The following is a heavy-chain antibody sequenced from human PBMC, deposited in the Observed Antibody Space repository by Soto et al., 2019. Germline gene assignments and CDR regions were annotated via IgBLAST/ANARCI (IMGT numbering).Heavy chain of an antibody. D-gene: IGHD3-10*01. CDR3: AGRFGELTAPFD. CDR1: GGTFSSYA. CDR2: IIPIFGTA. Sequence: SVEVSCKASGGTFSSYAISWVRQAPGQGLEWMGGIIPIFGTANYAQKFQGRVTITADKSTSTAHMELSSLRSEDTAVYYCAGRFGELTAPFDWGQGTLVTFSS. V-gene: IGHV1-69*06. J-gene: IGHJ4*02.